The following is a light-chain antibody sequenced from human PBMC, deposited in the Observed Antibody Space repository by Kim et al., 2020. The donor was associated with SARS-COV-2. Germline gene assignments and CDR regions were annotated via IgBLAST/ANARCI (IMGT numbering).Light chain of an antibody. CDR2: EAS. CDR1: QSVNSY. CDR3: QQRSNWYT. Sequence: EIVLTQSPATLSLSPGERATLSCRASQSVNSYLAWYQQKPGQAPRLLIYEASNRATGTPARFSGSGSGTDFTLTISSLEPEDFAVYYCQQRSNWYTFGQGTKLEI. J-gene: IGKJ2*01. V-gene: IGKV3-11*01.